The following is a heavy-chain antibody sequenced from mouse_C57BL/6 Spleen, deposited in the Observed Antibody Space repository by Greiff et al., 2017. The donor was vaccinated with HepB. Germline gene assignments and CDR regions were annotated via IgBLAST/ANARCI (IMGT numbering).Heavy chain of an antibody. CDR2: IYPGSGST. Sequence: QVQLQQPGAELVKPGASVKMSCKASGYTFTSYWITWVKQRPGQGLEWIGDIYPGSGSTNYNEKFKSKATLTVDTSSSTAYMQLSSLTSEDSAVYYCARYAGYYPYWYFDVWGTGTTVTVSS. CDR3: ARYAGYYPYWYFDV. V-gene: IGHV1-55*01. D-gene: IGHD2-3*01. J-gene: IGHJ1*03. CDR1: GYTFTSYW.